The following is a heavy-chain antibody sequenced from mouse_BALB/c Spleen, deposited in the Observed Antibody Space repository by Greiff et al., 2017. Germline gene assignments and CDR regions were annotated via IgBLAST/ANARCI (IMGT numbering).Heavy chain of an antibody. CDR1: GFNIKDTY. J-gene: IGHJ1*01. V-gene: IGHV14-3*02. CDR2: IDPANGNT. CDR3: ARQSNFDV. Sequence: DVQLQESGAELVKPGASVKLSCTASGFNIKDTYMHWVKQRPEQGLEWIGRIDPANGNTKYDPKFQGKATITADTSSNTAYLQLSSLTSEDTAVYYCARQSNFDVWGAGTTVTVSS.